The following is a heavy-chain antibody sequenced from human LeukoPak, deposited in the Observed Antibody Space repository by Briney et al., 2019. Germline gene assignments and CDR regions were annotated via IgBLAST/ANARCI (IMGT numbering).Heavy chain of an antibody. D-gene: IGHD4-23*01. CDR3: ARVNGGKGGSRWFDP. V-gene: IGHV1-2*02. CDR2: INPNSGGT. Sequence: ASVKVSCKASGYTFTGYYMHWVRQAPGQGLEWMGWINPNSGGTNYAQKFQGRVTMTRDTSISTAYMELSRLRSDDTAVYYCARVNGGKGGSRWFDPWGQGTLVTVSS. CDR1: GYTFTGYY. J-gene: IGHJ5*02.